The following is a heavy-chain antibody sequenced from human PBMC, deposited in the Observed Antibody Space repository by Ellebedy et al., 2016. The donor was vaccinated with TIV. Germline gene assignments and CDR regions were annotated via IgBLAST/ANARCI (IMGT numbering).Heavy chain of an antibody. Sequence: AASVKVSCKVSGYRFIHYGITWVRQAPGQGLEWIGWISTDHGNTNYAQKFHGRVTMTTDTSTSTAYMELRRLRSDDTAIYYCARQETHRERFDIWGQGTRVSVSS. CDR1: GYRFIHYG. D-gene: IGHD1-1*01. V-gene: IGHV1-18*01. CDR3: ARQETHRERFDI. J-gene: IGHJ3*02. CDR2: ISTDHGNT.